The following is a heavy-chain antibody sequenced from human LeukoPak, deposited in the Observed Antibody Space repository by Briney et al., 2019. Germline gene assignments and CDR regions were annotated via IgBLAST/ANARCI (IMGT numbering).Heavy chain of an antibody. CDR3: AKNIPSGEYAFDL. D-gene: IGHD3-10*01. V-gene: IGHV3-9*01. J-gene: IGHJ3*01. CDR2: ISWNSGDI. CDR1: GFAFNDYA. Sequence: PGGSLRLSCAASGFAFNDYAMHWVRQGPGKGLEWVSTISWNSGDIYYADSVQGRFTISRDNAKNSLYLQMNSLRDEDTALYYCAKNIPSGEYAFDLWGQGTMVTVSS.